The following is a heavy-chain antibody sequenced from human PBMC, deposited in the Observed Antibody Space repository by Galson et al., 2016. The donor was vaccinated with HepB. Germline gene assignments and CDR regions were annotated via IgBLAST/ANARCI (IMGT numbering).Heavy chain of an antibody. J-gene: IGHJ6*02. Sequence: SVKVSCKASAHTFTNYAISWVRQAPGQGLEWMGWISAYNGNTNYAQKLQGRVTMTTDTSTSTAYMELRSLRSDDTAVYYCAGYYYDSSGYPHYGMDVWGQGTTVTVS. CDR1: AHTFTNYA. D-gene: IGHD3-22*01. V-gene: IGHV1-18*01. CDR3: AGYYYDSSGYPHYGMDV. CDR2: ISAYNGNT.